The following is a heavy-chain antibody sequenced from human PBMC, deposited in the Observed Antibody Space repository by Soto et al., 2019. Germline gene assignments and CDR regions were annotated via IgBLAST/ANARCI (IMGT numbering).Heavy chain of an antibody. D-gene: IGHD1-26*01. CDR1: GGSISSYC. V-gene: IGHV4-59*01. CDR2: IYYSGST. CDR3: ARDIGGDDADY. Sequence: SSETLSLTCTVSGGSISSYCWSWIRQPPGKGLEWIGYIYYSGSTNYNPSLKSRVTISVDTSKNQFSLKLSSVTAADTAVYYCARDIGGDDADYWGQGTLVTVS. J-gene: IGHJ4*02.